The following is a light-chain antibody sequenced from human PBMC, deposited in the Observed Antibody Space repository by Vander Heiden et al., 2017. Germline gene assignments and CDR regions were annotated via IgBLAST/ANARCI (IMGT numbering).Light chain of an antibody. CDR2: GAS. J-gene: IGKJ2*01. V-gene: IGKV1-5*01. CDR3: QQYNSYPYT. CDR1: QSISSW. Sequence: DIQMTQSPSTLSASVGDRVTITCRASQSISSWLAWYQQKPGKAPKVLIYGASSLERGVPSRFSGSGSGTEFNLTISSLQPDDFATYYCQQYNSYPYTFGQGTKLEIK.